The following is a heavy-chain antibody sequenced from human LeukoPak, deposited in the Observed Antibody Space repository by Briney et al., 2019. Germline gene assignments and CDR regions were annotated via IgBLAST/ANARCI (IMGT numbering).Heavy chain of an antibody. D-gene: IGHD7-27*01. J-gene: IGHJ4*02. CDR1: GYTFTSYD. V-gene: IGHV1-8*03. CDR2: MNPNSGNT. CDR3: AIANWGYYFDY. Sequence: ASVKVSCKASGYTFTSYDVNWVRQATGQGLEWMGWMNPNSGNTGYAQKFQGRVTITRNTSISTAYMELSSLRSEDTAVYYCAIANWGYYFDYWGQGTLVTVSS.